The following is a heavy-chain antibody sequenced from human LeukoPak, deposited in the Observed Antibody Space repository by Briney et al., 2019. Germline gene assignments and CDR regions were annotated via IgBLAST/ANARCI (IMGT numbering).Heavy chain of an antibody. V-gene: IGHV3-30*18. CDR1: GFTFSSYG. Sequence: PWGSLRLSCAASGFTFSSYGMHWVRQAPGKGLEWVAVISYDGSNKYYADSVKGRFTISRDNSKNTLYLQMNSLRAEDTAVYYCAKAVAGTGFDYWGQGTLVTVSS. CDR2: ISYDGSNK. J-gene: IGHJ4*02. CDR3: AKAVAGTGFDY. D-gene: IGHD6-19*01.